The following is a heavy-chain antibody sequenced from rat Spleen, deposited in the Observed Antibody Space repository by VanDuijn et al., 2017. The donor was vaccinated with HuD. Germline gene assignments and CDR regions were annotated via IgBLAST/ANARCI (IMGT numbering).Heavy chain of an antibody. V-gene: IGHV5-7*01. Sequence: EVQLVESGGGLVQPGRSMKLSCAASGFTFSDYYMAWVRQAPTKGLEWVATISYDGSSTYYRDSVKGRFTISRDNAKSTLYLQMDSLRSEDTATYYCARHGLGGYWYFDFWGPGTMVTVSS. J-gene: IGHJ1*01. D-gene: IGHD5-1*01. CDR3: ARHGLGGYWYFDF. CDR2: ISYDGSST. CDR1: GFTFSDYY.